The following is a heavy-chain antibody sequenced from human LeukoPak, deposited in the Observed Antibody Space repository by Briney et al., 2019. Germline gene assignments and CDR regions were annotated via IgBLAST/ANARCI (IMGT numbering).Heavy chain of an antibody. D-gene: IGHD5-24*01. J-gene: IGHJ4*02. CDR2: ISASSNSI. CDR3: ARTKEMATISYFDY. V-gene: IGHV3-48*04. CDR1: GFTLNTYT. Sequence: PGGSLRLSCAASGFTLNTYTMNWVRQAPGKGLEWISSISASSNSIEYADSVKGRFTISRDNAKNSLYLQMNSLRAEDTAVYYCARTKEMATISYFDYWGQGTLVTVSS.